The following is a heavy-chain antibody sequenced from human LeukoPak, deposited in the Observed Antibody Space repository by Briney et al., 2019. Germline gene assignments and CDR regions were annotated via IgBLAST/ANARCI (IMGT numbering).Heavy chain of an antibody. Sequence: SVKVSCKASGSTFISYAISWVRQAPGQGLEWMGGIIPIFGTANYAQKFQGRVTITADESTSTAYMELSSLRSEDTAVYYCARAFEYYDFWSGYYNMSFDYWGQGTLVTVSS. D-gene: IGHD3-3*01. J-gene: IGHJ4*02. V-gene: IGHV1-69*01. CDR2: IIPIFGTA. CDR1: GSTFISYA. CDR3: ARAFEYYDFWSGYYNMSFDY.